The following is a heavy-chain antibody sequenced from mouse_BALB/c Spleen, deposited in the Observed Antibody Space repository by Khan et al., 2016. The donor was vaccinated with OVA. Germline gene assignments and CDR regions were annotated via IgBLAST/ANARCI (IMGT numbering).Heavy chain of an antibody. D-gene: IGHD1-1*01. CDR2: ISTGGSYT. V-gene: IGHV5-6*01. CDR3: ARLAYYYDSEGLAY. Sequence: EVELVESGGDLVKPGGSLKLSCAASGFTFSTYGMSWVRQTPDKRLEWVATISTGGSYTYYPDSVKGRFTISRDNAKNTLYLQMSSLKSEDTAMLYCARLAYYYDSEGLAYWGQGTLVTVSA. CDR1: GFTFSTYG. J-gene: IGHJ3*01.